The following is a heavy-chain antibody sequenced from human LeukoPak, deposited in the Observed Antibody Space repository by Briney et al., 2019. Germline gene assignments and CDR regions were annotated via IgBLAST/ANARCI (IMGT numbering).Heavy chain of an antibody. J-gene: IGHJ5*02. V-gene: IGHV1-24*01. Sequence: ASVKVSCKVSGYTLTELSMHWVRQAPGKGLEWMGGFDPEDGETIYAQKLQGRVTMTADTSTSTAYMELRSLRSDDTAVYYCAREPVPAAMEFDPWGQGTLVTVSS. D-gene: IGHD2-2*01. CDR3: AREPVPAAMEFDP. CDR2: FDPEDGET. CDR1: GYTLTELS.